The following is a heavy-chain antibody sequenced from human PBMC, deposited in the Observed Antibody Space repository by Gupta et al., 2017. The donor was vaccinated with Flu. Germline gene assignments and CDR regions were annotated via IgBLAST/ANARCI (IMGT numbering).Heavy chain of an antibody. D-gene: IGHD3-3*01. CDR1: GYIFTNHW. J-gene: IGHJ6*02. CDR2: IDPSDSYT. V-gene: IGHV5-10-1*01. Sequence: EVQLVQSGAEVKKPGESMRISCKGSGYIFTNHWISWVRQMPGKGLEWMGTIDPSDSYTNYSPSFQGHVSISADNSISTAYLQWSSLKASDTAMYYCARRGSNYDFLSRRHESGMDVWGQGTTVTVSS. CDR3: ARRGSNYDFLSRRHESGMDV.